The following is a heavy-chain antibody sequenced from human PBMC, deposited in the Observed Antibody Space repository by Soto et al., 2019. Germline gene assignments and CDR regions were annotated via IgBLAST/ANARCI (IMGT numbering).Heavy chain of an antibody. J-gene: IGHJ4*02. V-gene: IGHV6-1*01. CDR3: SRYQFYTDRYSHRYDGYFDL. CDR1: GDSASSNTAS. CDR2: TFYRSQWYN. D-gene: IGHD5-12*01. Sequence: PSQALSLTCDLSGDSASSNTASCGSARLSPSRGLEWLGRTFYRSQWYNDYAESLKGRISVIVDTYKNELSLQLRSVTPDDTAIYFCSRYQFYTDRYSHRYDGYFDLWGQGTLVTVSS.